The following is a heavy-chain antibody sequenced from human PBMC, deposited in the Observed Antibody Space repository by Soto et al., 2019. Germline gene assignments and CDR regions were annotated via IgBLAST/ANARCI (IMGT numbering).Heavy chain of an antibody. V-gene: IGHV1-3*01. J-gene: IGHJ4*02. CDR3: ARDDSGCSSSWYIDYFNY. D-gene: IGHD6-13*01. Sequence: QVQLVQSGAEVKKPGASVKVSCKSSGNTFPNYAIHWVRQAPGQRPEWMGWINGGNGNTYDSEKFQGRVTFTRDTSASTVYMELSSLRSEDTALYYCARDDSGCSSSWYIDYFNYWGQGALVTVSS. CDR1: GNTFPNYA. CDR2: INGGNGNT.